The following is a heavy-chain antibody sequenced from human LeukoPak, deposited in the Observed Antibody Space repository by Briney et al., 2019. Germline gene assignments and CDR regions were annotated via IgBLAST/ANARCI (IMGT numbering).Heavy chain of an antibody. CDR3: ASSGRRGFDY. CDR1: GASISSYY. CDR2: IYYSGST. V-gene: IGHV4-59*05. Sequence: PSETLSLTCTVSGASISSYYWSWIRQPPGKGLEWIGSIYYSGSTYYNPSLKSRVTISVDTSKNQFSLKLSSVTAADTAVYYCASSGRRGFDYWGQGTLVTVSS. D-gene: IGHD3-10*01. J-gene: IGHJ4*02.